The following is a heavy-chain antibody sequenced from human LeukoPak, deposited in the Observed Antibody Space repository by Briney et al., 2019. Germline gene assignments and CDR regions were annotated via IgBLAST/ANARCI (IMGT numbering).Heavy chain of an antibody. Sequence: GGSLRLSCAASGFTFNSYWFHWVRQAPGKGLEWVSSISSSSSYIYYADSVKGRFTISRDNAKNSLYLQMNSLRAEDTAVYYCAREFTTGPYWGQGTLVTVSS. CDR2: ISSSSSYI. D-gene: IGHD3-3*01. V-gene: IGHV3-21*01. J-gene: IGHJ4*02. CDR1: GFTFNSYW. CDR3: AREFTTGPY.